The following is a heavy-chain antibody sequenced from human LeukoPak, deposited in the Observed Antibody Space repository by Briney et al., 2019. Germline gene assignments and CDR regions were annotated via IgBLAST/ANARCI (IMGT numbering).Heavy chain of an antibody. CDR1: GFTFSSSW. D-gene: IGHD4-11*01. J-gene: IGHJ2*01. V-gene: IGHV3-74*01. CDR2: INNDASSA. Sequence: PGGSLRLSXAASGFTFSSSWMHWVRQTPGKGLVWVSHINNDASSATYADSVKGRFTISRDNAKNTLYLQMNSLRAEDTAVYYCARLQGSFWYFDLWGLGTLVTVSS. CDR3: ARLQGSFWYFDL.